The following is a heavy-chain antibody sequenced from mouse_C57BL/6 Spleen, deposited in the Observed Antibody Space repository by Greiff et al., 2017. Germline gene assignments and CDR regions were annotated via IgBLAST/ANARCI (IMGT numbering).Heavy chain of an antibody. CDR1: GYTFTSYW. J-gene: IGHJ2*01. V-gene: IGHV1-50*01. Sequence: QVQLQQPGAELVKPGASVKLSCKASGYTFTSYWMQWVKQRPGQGLEWIGEIDPSDSYTDYNQKFKGKATLTVDTSSSTAYMQLSSLTSEDSAVYYCAQITTVVDYWGQGTTLTVSS. CDR2: IDPSDSYT. CDR3: AQITTVVDY. D-gene: IGHD1-1*01.